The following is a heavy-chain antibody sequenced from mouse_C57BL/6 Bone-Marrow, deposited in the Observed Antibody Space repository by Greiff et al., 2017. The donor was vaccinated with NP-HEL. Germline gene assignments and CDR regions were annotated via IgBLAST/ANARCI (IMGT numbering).Heavy chain of an antibody. J-gene: IGHJ4*01. CDR3: ARHELTGTGSPNYYAMDY. D-gene: IGHD4-1*01. V-gene: IGHV1-62-2*01. Sequence: VKLQESGAELVKPGASVKLSCKASGYTFTEYTIHWVKQRSGQGLEWIGWFYPGSGSIKYNEKFKDKATLTADKSSSTVYMELSRLTSEDSAVYFCARHELTGTGSPNYYAMDYWGQGTSVTVSS. CDR2: FYPGSGSI. CDR1: GYTFTEYT.